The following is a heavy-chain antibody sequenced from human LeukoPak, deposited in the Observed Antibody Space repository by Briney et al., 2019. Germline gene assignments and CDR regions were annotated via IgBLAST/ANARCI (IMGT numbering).Heavy chain of an antibody. V-gene: IGHV3-7*01. Sequence: GGSLRLSCAASGSTFGDYWMSWVRQAPAKGLERVVNIKLDGSEKYYVDSVKGRFTISRDNAKNSLFLQMNNLRAEDTAVYYCARVRGWHDYFDFWGQGTRVTVSS. D-gene: IGHD6-19*01. CDR3: ARVRGWHDYFDF. J-gene: IGHJ4*02. CDR1: GSTFGDYW. CDR2: IKLDGSEK.